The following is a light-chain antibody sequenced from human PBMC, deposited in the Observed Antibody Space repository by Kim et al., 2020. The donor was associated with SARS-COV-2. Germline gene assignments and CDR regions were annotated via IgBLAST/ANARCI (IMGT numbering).Light chain of an antibody. Sequence: EIVLTQSPGTLSLSPGERATLSCRASQSVSSSYLAWYQQKPGQAPRLLIYGASSRATGVPDRFSGSGSGTDFTLTITRLEPEDFAVYYCQQYGNSPHTFGQGTTVEIK. V-gene: IGKV3-20*01. CDR1: QSVSSSY. J-gene: IGKJ1*01. CDR2: GAS. CDR3: QQYGNSPHT.